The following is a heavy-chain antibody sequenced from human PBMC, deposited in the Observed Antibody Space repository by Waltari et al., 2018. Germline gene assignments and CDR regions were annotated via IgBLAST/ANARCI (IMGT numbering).Heavy chain of an antibody. CDR3: AREPGIAAADSWDV. CDR2: IYTSGST. Sequence: QVQLQESGPGLVKPSQTLSLTCTVSGGSISSGSYYWSWIRQPAGKGLEWIGRIYTSGSTNYNPSLKSRVTISVDTSKNQFSLKLSSVTAADTAVYYCAREPGIAAADSWDVWGKGTTVTVSS. V-gene: IGHV4-61*02. D-gene: IGHD6-13*01. CDR1: GGSISSGSYY. J-gene: IGHJ6*04.